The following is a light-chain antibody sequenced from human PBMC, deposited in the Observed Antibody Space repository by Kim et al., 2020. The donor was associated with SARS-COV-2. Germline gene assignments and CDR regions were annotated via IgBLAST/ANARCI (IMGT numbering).Light chain of an antibody. J-gene: IGLJ2*01. Sequence: VSVCPGQRARITCSVDKLWDKYACWYQQKPGQSPVLVIYQDSKRPSGIPERFSGSNSGNSATLTISGTHAMDESDYYCQAWDSSVVFGGGTQLTVL. V-gene: IGLV3-1*01. CDR2: QDS. CDR1: KLWDKY. CDR3: QAWDSSVV.